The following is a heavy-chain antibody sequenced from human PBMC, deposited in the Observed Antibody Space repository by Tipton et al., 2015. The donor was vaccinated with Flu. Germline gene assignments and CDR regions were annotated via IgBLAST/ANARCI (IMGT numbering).Heavy chain of an antibody. J-gene: IGHJ6*02. Sequence: TLSLTCAVYGGSFSGYYWSWIRQPPGKGLEWIGEINHSGSTNYNPSLKSRVTISVDTSKNQFSLKLSSVTAADTAVYYCARLLRYFDWLGGIYYYYGMDVWCQGTTVTVSS. V-gene: IGHV4-34*01. CDR2: INHSGST. D-gene: IGHD3-9*01. CDR1: GGSFSGYY. CDR3: ARLLRYFDWLGGIYYYYGMDV.